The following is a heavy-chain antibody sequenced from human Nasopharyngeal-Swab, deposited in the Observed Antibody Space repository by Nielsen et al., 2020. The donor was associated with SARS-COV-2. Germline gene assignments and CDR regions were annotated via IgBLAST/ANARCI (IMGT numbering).Heavy chain of an antibody. J-gene: IGHJ4*02. V-gene: IGHV4-34*01. D-gene: IGHD1-26*01. Sequence: SETLSLTCAVYGGSFSGYYWSWIRQPPGKGLEWIGEINHSGSTNYNPSLKSRVTISVDTSKNQFSLKLSSVTAADTAVYYCAHYSSGSLSSPHGRGYFDYWGQGTLVTVSS. CDR1: GGSFSGYY. CDR3: AHYSSGSLSSPHGRGYFDY. CDR2: INHSGST.